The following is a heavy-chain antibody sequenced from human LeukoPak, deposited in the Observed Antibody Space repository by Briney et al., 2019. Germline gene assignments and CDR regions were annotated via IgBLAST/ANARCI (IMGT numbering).Heavy chain of an antibody. CDR1: GGSFSGYY. D-gene: IGHD5-12*01. J-gene: IGHJ4*02. V-gene: IGHV4-34*01. Sequence: SETLSLTCAVYGGSFSGYYWSWIRQPPGKGLEWIGEINHSGSTNYNPSLKSRVTISVDTSKNQFSLKLSSVTAADTAVYYCARHTRYSGYGYFDYWGQGTLVTVSS. CDR2: INHSGST. CDR3: ARHTRYSGYGYFDY.